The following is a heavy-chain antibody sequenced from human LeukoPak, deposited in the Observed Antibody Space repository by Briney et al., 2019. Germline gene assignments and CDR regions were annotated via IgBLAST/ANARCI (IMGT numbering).Heavy chain of an antibody. J-gene: IGHJ4*02. CDR3: AKGSGVVVVAAITFDH. D-gene: IGHD2-15*01. CDR2: ISGSGGST. Sequence: PGGSLRLSCAASGFTFSSYAMSWVRQAPGKGLEWVSAISGSGGSTYYADSVKGRFTISRDNSKNTLYLQMNSLRAEDTAVYYCAKGSGVVVVAAITFDHWGQGTLVTVSS. CDR1: GFTFSSYA. V-gene: IGHV3-23*01.